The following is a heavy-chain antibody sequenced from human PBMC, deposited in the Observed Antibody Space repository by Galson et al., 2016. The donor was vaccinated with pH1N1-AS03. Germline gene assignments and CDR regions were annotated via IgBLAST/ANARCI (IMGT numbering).Heavy chain of an antibody. Sequence: PALVKPTQTLTLTCTFSGFSLDSNGQAVAWIRQPPGKALEWIAYIYWDDDKRLNTSLEDRLTVTKDSSKNQVVLTMTNMDPVDTATYYCAHSGPPLPKEKHCSGGNCYYYHGMDVWGQGTTVTVSS. CDR2: IYWDDDK. V-gene: IGHV2-5*02. CDR1: GFSLDSNGQA. D-gene: IGHD2-15*01. J-gene: IGHJ6*01. CDR3: AHSGPPLPKEKHCSGGNCYYYHGMDV.